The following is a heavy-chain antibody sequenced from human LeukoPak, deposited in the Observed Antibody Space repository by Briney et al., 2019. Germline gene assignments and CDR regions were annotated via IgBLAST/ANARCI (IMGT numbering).Heavy chain of an antibody. CDR2: IRYDGRNK. CDR3: AKVLPPYSSSWADGFDI. D-gene: IGHD6-13*01. CDR1: EFTFSSYG. V-gene: IGHV3-30*02. Sequence: GGSLRLSCAASEFTFSSYGMHWVRQSPGKGLEWVAFIRYDGRNKYYADSVKGRFTISRDNSKNTLYVQMNSLRAEDTAAYYCAKVLPPYSSSWADGFDIWGQGTMVTVSS. J-gene: IGHJ3*02.